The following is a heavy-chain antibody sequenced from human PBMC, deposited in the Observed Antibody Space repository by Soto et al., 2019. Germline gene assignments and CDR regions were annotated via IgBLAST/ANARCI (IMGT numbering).Heavy chain of an antibody. V-gene: IGHV3-30-3*01. CDR2: ISYDGSNK. CDR3: ARARYSYGQSYYYYGMDV. J-gene: IGHJ6*02. Sequence: GGSLRLSCAASGFTFSSYAMHWVRQAPGKGLEWVAVISYDGSNKYYADSVKGRFTISRDNSKNTLYLQMNSLRAEDTAVYYCARARYSYGQSYYYYGMDVWGQGTTVTVSS. D-gene: IGHD5-18*01. CDR1: GFTFSSYA.